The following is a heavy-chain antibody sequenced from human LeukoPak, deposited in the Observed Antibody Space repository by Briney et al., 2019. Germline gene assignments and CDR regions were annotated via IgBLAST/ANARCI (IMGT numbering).Heavy chain of an antibody. D-gene: IGHD2-8*01. CDR1: GFTVSSNY. CDR2: IYSDGST. CDR3: ARTWVMDRAPGSFDY. Sequence: GGSLRLSCAASGFTVSSNYMRWVRHAPGRGLEWVSIIYSDGSTYYADSVRGRLTISRDNSQNQLYLQMKSLRGEDTAVYYCARTWVMDRAPGSFDYWGQGTLVTVSS. V-gene: IGHV3-53*01. J-gene: IGHJ4*02.